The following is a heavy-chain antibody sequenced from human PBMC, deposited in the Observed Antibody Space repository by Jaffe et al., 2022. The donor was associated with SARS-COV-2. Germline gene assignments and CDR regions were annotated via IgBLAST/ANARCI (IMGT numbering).Heavy chain of an antibody. V-gene: IGHV3-11*01. CDR2: ISSSGSSI. CDR1: GFTFSDYY. CDR3: ARDMTTVTPYYYYYGMDV. J-gene: IGHJ6*02. Sequence: QVQLVESGGGLVKPGGSLRLSCAASGFTFSDYYMSWIRQAPGKGLEWVSYISSSGSSIHYADSVKGRFTISRDNAKNSLYLQMNSLRAEDTAVYYCARDMTTVTPYYYYYGMDVWGQGTTVTVSS. D-gene: IGHD4-4*01.